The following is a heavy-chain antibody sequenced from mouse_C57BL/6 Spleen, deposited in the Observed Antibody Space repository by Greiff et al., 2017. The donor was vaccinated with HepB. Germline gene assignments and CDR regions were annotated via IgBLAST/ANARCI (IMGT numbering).Heavy chain of an antibody. V-gene: IGHV6-6*01. D-gene: IGHD1-1*01. CDR2: IRNKANNHAT. Sequence: EVKLEESGGGLVQPGGSMKLSCAASGFTFSDAWMDWVRQSPEKGLEWVAEIRNKANNHATYYAESVKGRFTISRDDSKSSVYLQMNSLRAEDTGIYYCTSDYYGSSYEAYWGQGTLVTVSA. CDR1: GFTFSDAW. J-gene: IGHJ3*01. CDR3: TSDYYGSSYEAY.